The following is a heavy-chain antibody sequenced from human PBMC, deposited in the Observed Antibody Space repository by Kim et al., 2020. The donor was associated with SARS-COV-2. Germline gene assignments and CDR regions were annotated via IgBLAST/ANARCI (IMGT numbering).Heavy chain of an antibody. CDR3: ARVSGTSGNFDY. Sequence: NYAKKVQSRVTITADESTSTAYMELSSLRSEDTAVYYCARVSGTSGNFDYWGQGTLVTVSS. D-gene: IGHD6-19*01. J-gene: IGHJ4*02. V-gene: IGHV1-69*01.